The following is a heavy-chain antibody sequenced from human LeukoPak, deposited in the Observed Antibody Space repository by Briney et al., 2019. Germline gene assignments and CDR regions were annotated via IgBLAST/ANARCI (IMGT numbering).Heavy chain of an antibody. CDR3: ARAGLSYYYDSSGYTSNDY. J-gene: IGHJ4*02. Sequence: ASVKVSCKASGYTFTSYYMHWVRQAPGQGLEWMGIINPSGGSTSYAQKFQGRVTMTRDTSISTAYMELSRLRSDDTAVYYCARAGLSYYYDSSGYTSNDYWGQGTLVTVSS. CDR1: GYTFTSYY. D-gene: IGHD3-22*01. CDR2: INPSGGST. V-gene: IGHV1-46*01.